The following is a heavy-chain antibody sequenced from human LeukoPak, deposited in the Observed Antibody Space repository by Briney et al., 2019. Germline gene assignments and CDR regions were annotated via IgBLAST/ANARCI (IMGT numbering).Heavy chain of an antibody. CDR2: IYYSGST. J-gene: IGHJ4*02. V-gene: IGHV4-39*07. CDR3: ARKIGYSSGWHNDYFDY. CDR1: GGSISSSSYY. Sequence: MTSETLSLTCTVSGGSISSSSYYWGWIRQPPGKGLEWIGSIYYSGSTYYNPSLKSRVTISVDTSKNQFSLKLSSVTAADTAVYYCARKIGYSSGWHNDYFDYWGQGTLVTVSS. D-gene: IGHD6-19*01.